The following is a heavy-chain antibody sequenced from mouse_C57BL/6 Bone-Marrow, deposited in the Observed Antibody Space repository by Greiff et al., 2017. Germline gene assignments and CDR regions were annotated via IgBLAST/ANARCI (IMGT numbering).Heavy chain of an antibody. CDR2: ISNGGGST. CDR1: GFTFSDYY. CDR3: ARHHVLRWYFDV. Sequence: EVKLMESGGGLVQPGGSLKLSCAASGFTFSDYYMYWVRQTPEKRLEWVAYISNGGGSTYYPDTVKGRFTISRDNAKNTLYLQMSRLKSEDTAMXYCARHHVLRWYFDVWGTGTTVTVSS. V-gene: IGHV5-12*01. J-gene: IGHJ1*03. D-gene: IGHD1-1*01.